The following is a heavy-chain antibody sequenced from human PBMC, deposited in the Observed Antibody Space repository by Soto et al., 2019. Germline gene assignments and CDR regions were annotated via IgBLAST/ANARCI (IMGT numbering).Heavy chain of an antibody. CDR1: GFTFSDEN. Sequence: GGSLRLSCAASGFTFSDENMNWVRQAPGKGPEWVSYISGSGSPIFYADSVKGRFTISRDNAKNLLFLQMNSLRVEDTAIYYCARGLGSSWFFLWGQGTLVTVSS. D-gene: IGHD6-13*01. CDR3: ARGLGSSWFFL. CDR2: ISGSGSPI. V-gene: IGHV3-48*01. J-gene: IGHJ5*02.